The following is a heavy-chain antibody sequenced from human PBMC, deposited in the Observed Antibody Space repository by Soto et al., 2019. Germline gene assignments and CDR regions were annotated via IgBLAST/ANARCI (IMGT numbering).Heavy chain of an antibody. CDR2: IWYDGSNK. Sequence: QVQLVESGGGVVQPGRSLRLSCAASGFTFSSYGMHWVRQAPGKGLEWVAVIWYDGSNKYYGDSVKGRFTISRDNSKNTLYLQMNSLRAEDTAVYYCARDWEDIVVVPAAVYYYYGMDVWGQGTTVTVSS. CDR3: ARDWEDIVVVPAAVYYYYGMDV. J-gene: IGHJ6*02. V-gene: IGHV3-33*01. D-gene: IGHD2-2*01. CDR1: GFTFSSYG.